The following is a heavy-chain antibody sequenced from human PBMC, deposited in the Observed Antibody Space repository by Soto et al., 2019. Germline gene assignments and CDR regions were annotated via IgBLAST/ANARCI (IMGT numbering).Heavy chain of an antibody. CDR1: GFTFSNYA. J-gene: IGHJ4*02. CDR3: GKAGRMTIGTTIDY. Sequence: EVQLLESGGGLVQPGGSLRLSCAASGFTFSNYAMTWVRLAPGKGLEWVSDVTGSGGNTDYADSVKGRFTISRDNSKNTLYLQINSLGADDTATYYCGKAGRMTIGTTIDYWGQGTLVTVAS. CDR2: VTGSGGNT. D-gene: IGHD4-17*01. V-gene: IGHV3-23*01.